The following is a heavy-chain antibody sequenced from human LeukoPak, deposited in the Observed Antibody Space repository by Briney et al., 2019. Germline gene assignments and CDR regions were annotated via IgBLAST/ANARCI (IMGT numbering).Heavy chain of an antibody. J-gene: IGHJ4*02. CDR2: IKEDGSEK. CDR3: ARDSFYASDY. Sequence: GGSLRLSCAASGFTFSSYSMNWVRQAPGKGLEWVANIKEDGSEKYYVDSVKGRFTIFRDNAKNSLYLQMNSLRAEDTAVYYCARDSFYASDYWGQGTLVTVSS. D-gene: IGHD2-2*01. CDR1: GFTFSSYS. V-gene: IGHV3-7*01.